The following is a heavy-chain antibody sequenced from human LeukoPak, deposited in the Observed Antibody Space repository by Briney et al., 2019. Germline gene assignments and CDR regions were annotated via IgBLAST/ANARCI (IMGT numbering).Heavy chain of an antibody. V-gene: IGHV3-66*01. J-gene: IGHJ6*03. CDR3: ARDLVWFGEPKGYYNYMDV. CDR1: GFTFSSSD. Sequence: PGGSLRLSCAASGFTFSSSDMSWVRRAPGKGLEWVSVIYSGGSTYYADSVKGRFTISRDNAKNSLYLQMNTLRAEDTAVYYCARDLVWFGEPKGYYNYMDVWGKGTTVTVSS. D-gene: IGHD3-10*01. CDR2: IYSGGST.